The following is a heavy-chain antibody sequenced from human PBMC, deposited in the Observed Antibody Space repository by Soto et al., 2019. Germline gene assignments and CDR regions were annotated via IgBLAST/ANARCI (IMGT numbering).Heavy chain of an antibody. J-gene: IGHJ6*02. D-gene: IGHD2-2*01. V-gene: IGHV1-69*06. Sequence: SVKVSCKASGGTFSSYAISWVRQAPGQGLEWMGGIIPIFGTASYAQKFQGRVTITADKSTSTAYMELSSLRSEDTAVYYCARRVSAGMDYYYGMDVWGQGTTVTVSS. CDR3: ARRVSAGMDYYYGMDV. CDR1: GGTFSSYA. CDR2: IIPIFGTA.